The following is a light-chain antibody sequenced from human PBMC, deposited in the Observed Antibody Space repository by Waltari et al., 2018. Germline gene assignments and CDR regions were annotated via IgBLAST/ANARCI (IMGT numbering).Light chain of an antibody. CDR2: DVS. J-gene: IGLJ2*01. Sequence: QSALTQPASVSGSPGQSITISCTGPSSDVGRYNYFSWYQQPPGKAPKLLIYDVSNRPSGVPSRFSGSKSGNTASLTISGLQAADEAHYYCNSYASNSNGLFGGGTKLTIL. CDR1: SSDVGRYNY. CDR3: NSYASNSNGL. V-gene: IGLV2-14*03.